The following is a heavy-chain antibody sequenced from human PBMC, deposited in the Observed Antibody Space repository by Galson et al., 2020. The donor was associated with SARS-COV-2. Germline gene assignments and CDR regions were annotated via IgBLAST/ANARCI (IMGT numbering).Heavy chain of an antibody. J-gene: IGHJ5*02. D-gene: IGHD1-1*01. Sequence: ETSETLSLTCAVSGDSISSGGYCWSWIRQPPGKGLEWIGYIYPRGNTYYSPSLKSRVIMSIDTSENQFSLRLSSVTAADTAVYYCARVVYDTTGTTGGDWFDPWGQGTLVTVSS. V-gene: IGHV4-30-2*01. CDR1: GDSISSGGYC. CDR3: ARVVYDTTGTTGGDWFDP. CDR2: IYPRGNT.